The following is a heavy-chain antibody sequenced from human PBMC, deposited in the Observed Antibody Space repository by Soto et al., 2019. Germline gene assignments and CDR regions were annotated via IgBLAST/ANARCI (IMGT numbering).Heavy chain of an antibody. CDR3: ARDTRDIVVKPAASLYDYYGMDV. V-gene: IGHV1-3*01. CDR2: INAGNGNT. J-gene: IGHJ6*02. Sequence: QVQLVQSGSEVKKPGASVKVSCKASGYTFTSYAIHWVRQAPGQRLEWMGWINAGNGNTKYSQKFQDRVTITRDTSASTAYMELSSLRSEDTAVYYCARDTRDIVVKPAASLYDYYGMDVWGQGTTVTVSS. D-gene: IGHD2-2*01. CDR1: GYTFTSYA.